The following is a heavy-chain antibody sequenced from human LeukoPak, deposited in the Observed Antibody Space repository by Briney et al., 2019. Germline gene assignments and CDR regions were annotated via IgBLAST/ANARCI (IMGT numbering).Heavy chain of an antibody. V-gene: IGHV3-30*02. J-gene: IGHJ4*02. D-gene: IGHD2-15*01. CDR3: ASVACSAVTCFGFLFFDY. CDR2: IRYDGNDK. Sequence: GGSLRLSCAASGFTFSYYGMHWVRQAPGKGLEWVAFIRYDGNDKFYADSVKGRFTISRDTSKNTLYLQMNSLRTEDTAVYYCASVACSAVTCFGFLFFDYWGQGTLVTVSS. CDR1: GFTFSYYG.